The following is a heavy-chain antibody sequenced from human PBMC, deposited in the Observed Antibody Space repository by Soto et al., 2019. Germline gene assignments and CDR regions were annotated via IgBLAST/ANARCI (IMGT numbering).Heavy chain of an antibody. CDR2: INPNSGGT. CDR1: GYTFTGYY. J-gene: IGHJ6*03. CDR3: ARGGKDGYYYYMDV. D-gene: IGHD2-15*01. Sequence: ASVKVSCKASGYTFTGYYMHWVRQAPGQGLEWMGWINPNSGGTNYAQKFQGWVTMTRDTSISTAYMELSRLRSDDTAVYYCARGGKDGYYYYMDVWGKGTTVTVSS. V-gene: IGHV1-2*04.